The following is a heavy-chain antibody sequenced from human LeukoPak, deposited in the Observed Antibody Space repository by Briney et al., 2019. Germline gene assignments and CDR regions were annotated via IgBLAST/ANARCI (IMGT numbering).Heavy chain of an antibody. V-gene: IGHV3-21*01. D-gene: IGHD5-24*01. CDR1: GFTFTTYS. CDR3: ARDRNYLAPSYYNYGMDV. CDR2: ISTSSSYI. J-gene: IGHJ6*02. Sequence: GGSLRLSCAASGFTFTTYSMSWVRQAPGKGLEWVSSISTSSSYIYYADSVKGRFTISRDNAKNSLYLQMNSLRAEDTAVYYCARDRNYLAPSYYNYGMDVWGQGTTVTVSS.